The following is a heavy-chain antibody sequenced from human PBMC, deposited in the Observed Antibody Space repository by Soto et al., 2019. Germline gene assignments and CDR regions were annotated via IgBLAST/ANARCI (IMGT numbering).Heavy chain of an antibody. CDR1: GGSISSYY. CDR3: ARAGYCSSTSCFNWFDP. V-gene: IGHV4-59*01. CDR2: IYYSGST. J-gene: IGHJ5*02. D-gene: IGHD2-2*01. Sequence: LSLTCTVSGGSISSYYWSWIRQPPGKGLEWIGYIYYSGSTNYNPSLKSRVTISVDTSKNQFSLKLSSVTAADTAVYYCARAGYCSSTSCFNWFDPWGQGTLVTVSS.